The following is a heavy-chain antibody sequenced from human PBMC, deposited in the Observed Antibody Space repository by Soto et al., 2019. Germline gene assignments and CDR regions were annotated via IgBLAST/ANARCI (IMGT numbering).Heavy chain of an antibody. V-gene: IGHV3-23*01. CDR1: GFTFSSYA. CDR3: AKDARPYCSGGSCYDTFDY. Sequence: GGSLRLSCAASGFTFSSYAMSWVRQAPGKGLEWVSAISGSGGSTYYADSVKGRFTISRDNSKNTLYLQMISLRAEDTAVYYCAKDARPYCSGGSCYDTFDYWGQGTLVTVSS. J-gene: IGHJ4*02. CDR2: ISGSGGST. D-gene: IGHD2-15*01.